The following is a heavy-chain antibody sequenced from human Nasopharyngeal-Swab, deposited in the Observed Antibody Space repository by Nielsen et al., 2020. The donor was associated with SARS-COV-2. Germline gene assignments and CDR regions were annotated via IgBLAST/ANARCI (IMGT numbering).Heavy chain of an antibody. V-gene: IGHV1-69*01. Sequence: VRQAPGQGLEWMGGIIPIFGTANYAQKFQGRVTITADESTSTAYMELSSLRSEDTAVYYCARGAYYGSGSYFHYYYGMDVWGQGTTVTVSS. D-gene: IGHD3-10*01. J-gene: IGHJ6*02. CDR2: IIPIFGTA. CDR3: ARGAYYGSGSYFHYYYGMDV.